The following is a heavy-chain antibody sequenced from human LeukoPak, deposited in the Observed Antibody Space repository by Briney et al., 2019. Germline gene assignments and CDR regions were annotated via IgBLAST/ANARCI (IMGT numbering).Heavy chain of an antibody. D-gene: IGHD3-22*01. CDR3: TRAPNSGFCDY. V-gene: IGHV1-69*04. CDR1: GGTFSSYA. J-gene: IGHJ4*02. CDR2: IIPILGIA. Sequence: ASVKVSCKASGGTFSSYAISWVRQAPGQGLEWMGRIIPILGIANYAQKFQGRVTITADKSTSTAYMELSSLRSEDTAVYYCTRAPNSGFCDYWGQGTLVTVSS.